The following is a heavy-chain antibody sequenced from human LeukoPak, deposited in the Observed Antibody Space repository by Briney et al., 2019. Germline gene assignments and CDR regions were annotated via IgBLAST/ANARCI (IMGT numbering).Heavy chain of an antibody. Sequence: PGGSLRLSCAASGFTFSSYAMSWVRQAPGKGLEWVSAISGSGGSTYYADSVKGRFTISRDNAKNSLYLQMNSLRAEDTAVYYCARAGGWGYSSSSGYYFDYWGQGTLVTVSS. V-gene: IGHV3-23*01. CDR3: ARAGGWGYSSSSGYYFDY. D-gene: IGHD6-6*01. J-gene: IGHJ4*02. CDR1: GFTFSSYA. CDR2: ISGSGGST.